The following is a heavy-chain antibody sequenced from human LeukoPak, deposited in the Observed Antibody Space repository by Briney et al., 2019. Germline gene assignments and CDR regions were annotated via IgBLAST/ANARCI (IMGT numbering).Heavy chain of an antibody. V-gene: IGHV4-4*07. J-gene: IGHJ4*02. D-gene: IGHD6-25*01. CDR3: ARVAAGSDY. CDR2: VYANGSP. Sequence: PSETLSLTCSVSGASISAYHWSWIRQPAEKGLEWIGHVYANGSPNYNPSLKSRVTMSLDMSKNQVSLTLYSVTAADTAVYYCARVAAGSDYWGQGTLVSVSS. CDR1: GASISAYH.